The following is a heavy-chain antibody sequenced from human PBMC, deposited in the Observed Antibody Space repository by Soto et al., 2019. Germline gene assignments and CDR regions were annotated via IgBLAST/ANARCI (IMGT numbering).Heavy chain of an antibody. CDR1: GYTFSDYY. Sequence: PGGSLRLSCAASGYTFSDYYMSWIRQAPGKGLEWISYIDTSGTKIYYADSVKGRFTITRDNAKNSLYLEMNSLRDEDTAVYYCASHYDMWSGYLSPVDYWGQGTLLTVSS. CDR3: ASHYDMWSGYLSPVDY. D-gene: IGHD3-3*01. J-gene: IGHJ4*02. V-gene: IGHV3-11*01. CDR2: IDTSGTKI.